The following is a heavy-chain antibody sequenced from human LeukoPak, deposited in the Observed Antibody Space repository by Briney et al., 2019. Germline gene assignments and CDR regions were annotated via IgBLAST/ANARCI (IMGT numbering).Heavy chain of an antibody. D-gene: IGHD3-10*01. Sequence: SETLSLTCTVSGGSISSYYWSWIRQPPGKGLEWIGYIYYSGSTNYNPSLKSLVTISVDTSKNQFSLKLSSVTAADTAVYYYARDRMNYYGSGSYFSRYFDLWGRGTLVTVSS. CDR3: ARDRMNYYGSGSYFSRYFDL. J-gene: IGHJ2*01. V-gene: IGHV4-59*01. CDR2: IYYSGST. CDR1: GGSISSYY.